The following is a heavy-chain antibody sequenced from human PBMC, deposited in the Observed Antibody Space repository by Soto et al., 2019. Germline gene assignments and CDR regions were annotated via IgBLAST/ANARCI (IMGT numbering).Heavy chain of an antibody. D-gene: IGHD3-10*01. V-gene: IGHV4-39*07. CDR3: ARVVGSSGDDLDY. Sequence: SETLSLTCTVCGGSISSSTYYCRWIRQPPGKGLEWIGEINHSGSTNYNPSLKSRVTISVDTSKNQFSLKLSSVTAADTAVYYCARVVGSSGDDLDYWGQGTLVTVSS. J-gene: IGHJ4*02. CDR2: INHSGST. CDR1: GGSISSSTYY.